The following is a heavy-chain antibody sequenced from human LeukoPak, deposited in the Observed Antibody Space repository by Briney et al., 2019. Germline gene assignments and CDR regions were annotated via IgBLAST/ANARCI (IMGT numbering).Heavy chain of an antibody. CDR2: IYFSGAT. J-gene: IGHJ6*02. CDR3: AREDPQTKVPEGLDV. Sequence: GSLRLSCAASGFTFGDYAMSWVRQAPGKGLEWIGYIYFSGATNYNPSLKSRVTISVDTSKNQFSLKLSSVTAADTAVYYCAREDPQTKVPEGLDVWGQGTTVTVSS. CDR1: GFTFGDYA. V-gene: IGHV4-59*01. D-gene: IGHD4/OR15-4a*01.